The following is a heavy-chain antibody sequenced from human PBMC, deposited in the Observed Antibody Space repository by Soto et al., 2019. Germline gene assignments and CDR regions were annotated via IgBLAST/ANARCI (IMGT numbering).Heavy chain of an antibody. CDR2: ISGSGGST. CDR1: GFTFSDYT. CDR3: AYDFWSGYQFDY. Sequence: GGSLRLSCAVSGFTFSDYTMNWVRQAPGKGLEWVSAISGSGGSTYYADSVKGRFTISRGNSKNTLYVQMNSLRAEDMAVYYCAYDFWSGYQFDYWGQGTLVTAPQ. D-gene: IGHD3-3*01. V-gene: IGHV3-23*01. J-gene: IGHJ4*02.